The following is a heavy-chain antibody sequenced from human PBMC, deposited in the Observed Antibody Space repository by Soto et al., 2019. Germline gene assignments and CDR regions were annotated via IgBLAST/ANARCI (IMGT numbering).Heavy chain of an antibody. V-gene: IGHV1-24*01. CDR2: FDPEDGET. Sequence: ASVKVSCKVSGYTLTELSMHWVRQAPGKGLEWMGGFDPEDGETIYAQKFQGRVTMTEDTSTDTAYMELSSLRSEDTAVYYCATDRVAWPHRPSMVRGVIKNWGQGTLVTVSS. J-gene: IGHJ4*02. D-gene: IGHD3-10*01. CDR3: ATDRVAWPHRPSMVRGVIKN. CDR1: GYTLTELS.